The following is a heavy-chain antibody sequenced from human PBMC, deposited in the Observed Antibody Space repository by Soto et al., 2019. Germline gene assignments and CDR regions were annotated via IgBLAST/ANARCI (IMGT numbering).Heavy chain of an antibody. CDR2: ISAYNGNT. CDR1: GYPFPSYS. CDR3: ARGPYSGSYYY. V-gene: IGHV1-18*01. Sequence: ASVKVSCKASGYPFPSYSIRWVRQAPGQGLEWMGWISAYNGNTNYAQKLQGRVTMTTDTSTSTAYMELGSLRSDDTAVYYCARGPYSGSYYYWGQGTLLPVSS. J-gene: IGHJ4*02. D-gene: IGHD1-26*01.